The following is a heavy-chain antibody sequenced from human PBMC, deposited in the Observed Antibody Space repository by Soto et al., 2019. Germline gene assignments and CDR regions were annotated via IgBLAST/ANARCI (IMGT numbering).Heavy chain of an antibody. CDR1: GFTFSSYG. Sequence: GGSLRLSCAASGFTFSSYGMHWVRQAPGKGLEWVAVIWYDGSNKYYADSVKGRFTISRDNSKNTLYLQMNSLGAEDTAVYYCARASPRHSSSWYRGTANYYGMDVWGQGTTVTVSS. CDR2: IWYDGSNK. V-gene: IGHV3-33*01. J-gene: IGHJ6*02. CDR3: ARASPRHSSSWYRGTANYYGMDV. D-gene: IGHD6-13*01.